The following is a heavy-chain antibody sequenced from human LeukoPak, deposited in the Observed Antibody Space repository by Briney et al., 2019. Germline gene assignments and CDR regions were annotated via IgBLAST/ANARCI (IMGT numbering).Heavy chain of an antibody. CDR3: AKDLFGGVIGHFDY. CDR2: ISGSGGST. Sequence: PGGSLRLSCAASRFTFSSYAMSWVRQAPGKGLEWVSAISGSGGSTYYADSVKGRFTISRDNSKNTLYLQMNSLKAEDTAVYYCAKDLFGGVIGHFDYWGQGTLVTVSS. CDR1: RFTFSSYA. V-gene: IGHV3-23*01. D-gene: IGHD3-16*02. J-gene: IGHJ4*02.